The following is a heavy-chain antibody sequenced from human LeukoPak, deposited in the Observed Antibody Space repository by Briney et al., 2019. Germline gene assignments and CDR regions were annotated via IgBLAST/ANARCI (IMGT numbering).Heavy chain of an antibody. Sequence: GGSLRLSCAASGFTSSSYWMSWVRQAPGKGLEWVANIRQDGSEKYYVDSVKGRFTISRDNAKNSLYLQMNSLRAEDTAVYYCARVYRSSSGYCFDYWGQGTLVTVSS. V-gene: IGHV3-7*01. CDR3: ARVYRSSSGYCFDY. J-gene: IGHJ4*02. D-gene: IGHD6-6*01. CDR1: GFTSSSYW. CDR2: IRQDGSEK.